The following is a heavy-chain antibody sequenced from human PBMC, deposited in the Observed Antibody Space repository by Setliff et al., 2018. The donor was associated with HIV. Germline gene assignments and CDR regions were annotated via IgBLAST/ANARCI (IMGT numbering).Heavy chain of an antibody. D-gene: IGHD1-26*01. V-gene: IGHV3-7*03. CDR2: INQDGSEK. J-gene: IGHJ4*02. CDR1: GFSISDYW. CDR3: ARCAAGPYCRNSFDF. Sequence: GGSLRLSCEASGFSISDYWMSWVRQAPGRGLEWAANINQDGSEKYYVDSVKGRFTISRDNAGNSLDLELNYLNDEDTAVYYCARCAAGPYCRNSFDFWGRGTLVTVSS.